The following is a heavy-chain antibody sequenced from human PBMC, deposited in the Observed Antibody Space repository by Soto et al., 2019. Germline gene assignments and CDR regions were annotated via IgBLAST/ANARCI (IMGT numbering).Heavy chain of an antibody. V-gene: IGHV4-30-4*01. CDR1: GGSISSGDYY. CDR2: IYYSGST. D-gene: IGHD3-22*01. Sequence: SETLSLTCTVSGGSISSGDYYWSWIRQPPGKGLEWIGYIYYSGSTYYNPSLKSRVTLSVDTSKNQFSLKLSSVTAADTAVYYCARVPVSDYYDSSGRFDYWGQGTLVTVSS. CDR3: ARVPVSDYYDSSGRFDY. J-gene: IGHJ4*02.